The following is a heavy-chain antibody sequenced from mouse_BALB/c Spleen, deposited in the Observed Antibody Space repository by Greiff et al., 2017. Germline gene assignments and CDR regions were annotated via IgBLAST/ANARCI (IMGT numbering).Heavy chain of an antibody. Sequence: QVQLKESGPGLVQPSQSLSITCTVSGFSLTSYGVHWVRQSPGKGLEWLGVIWSGGSTDYNASFISRLSISKDNSKSQVFFKMNSLQANDTAIYYCAREDYDWFAYWGQGTLVTVSA. CDR1: GFSLTSYG. J-gene: IGHJ3*01. CDR2: IWSGGST. V-gene: IGHV2-2*02. D-gene: IGHD1-1*01. CDR3: AREDYDWFAY.